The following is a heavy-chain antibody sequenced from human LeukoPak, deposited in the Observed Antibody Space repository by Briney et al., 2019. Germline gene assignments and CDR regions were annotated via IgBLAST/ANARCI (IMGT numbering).Heavy chain of an antibody. Sequence: SGGSLRLSCAASGFTFSSYGMNWVRQAPGKGLEWVSYITSSTTIFYADSVKGRFTISRDNAKDSLYLQMSSLRGEDTAMYYCARDPLDYWGQGTLVTVSS. CDR1: GFTFSSYG. V-gene: IGHV3-48*01. CDR2: ITSSTTI. J-gene: IGHJ4*02. CDR3: ARDPLDY.